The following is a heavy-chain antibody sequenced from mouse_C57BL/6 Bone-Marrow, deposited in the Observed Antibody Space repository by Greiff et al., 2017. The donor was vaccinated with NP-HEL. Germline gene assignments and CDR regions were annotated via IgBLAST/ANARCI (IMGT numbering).Heavy chain of an antibody. Sequence: QVQLQQPGAELVRPGTSVKLSCKASGYTFTSYWMHWVKQRPGQGLEWIGVIDPSDSYTNYNQKFKGKATLTVDTSSSTAYMQLSSLTSEDSAVYYCAWITTVVARRDMDYWGQGTSVTVSS. CDR3: AWITTVVARRDMDY. J-gene: IGHJ4*01. CDR2: IDPSDSYT. V-gene: IGHV1-59*01. D-gene: IGHD1-1*01. CDR1: GYTFTSYW.